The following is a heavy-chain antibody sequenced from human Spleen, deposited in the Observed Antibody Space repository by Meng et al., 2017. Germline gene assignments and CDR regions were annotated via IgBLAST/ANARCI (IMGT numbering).Heavy chain of an antibody. CDR2: ISYSGST. CDR3: ARWYQLLNWFDP. Sequence: QVHLQESGPGLVKPSQTLSLTCSVSGGSISSGDYFWSWIRQPPGKGLEWIGCISYSGSTYYDPSLKSRITISVDTSKNQFSLKLSSVTAADTAVYYCARWYQLLNWFDPWGQGTLVTVSS. D-gene: IGHD2-2*01. J-gene: IGHJ5*02. CDR1: GGSISSGDYF. V-gene: IGHV4-30-4*01.